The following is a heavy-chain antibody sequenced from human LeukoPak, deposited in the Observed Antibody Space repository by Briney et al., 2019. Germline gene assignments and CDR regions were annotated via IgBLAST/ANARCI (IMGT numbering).Heavy chain of an antibody. Sequence: GASVKVSCTASGGTFSSYAISWVRQAPGQGLEWMGGIIPIFGTANYAQKFQGRVTITADESTSTAYMELSSLRSEDTAVYYCARDPTYYDFWSGYPYFDYWGQGTLVTVSS. J-gene: IGHJ4*02. D-gene: IGHD3-3*01. CDR1: GGTFSSYA. CDR2: IIPIFGTA. V-gene: IGHV1-69*01. CDR3: ARDPTYYDFWSGYPYFDY.